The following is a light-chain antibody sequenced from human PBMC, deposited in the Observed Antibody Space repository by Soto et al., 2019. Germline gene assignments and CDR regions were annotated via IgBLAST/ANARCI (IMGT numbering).Light chain of an antibody. J-gene: IGLJ2*01. CDR1: SSDVGGYNY. CDR2: DVT. V-gene: IGLV2-14*03. Sequence: QSVLTQPASVSGSPGQSITISCTGTSSDVGGYNYVSWYQQHPGKAPKLMVYDVTIRPSGVSDRFSGSKSGNTASLTISGLQAEDEADYYCSSYTNSGPIFGGGTQLTVL. CDR3: SSYTNSGPI.